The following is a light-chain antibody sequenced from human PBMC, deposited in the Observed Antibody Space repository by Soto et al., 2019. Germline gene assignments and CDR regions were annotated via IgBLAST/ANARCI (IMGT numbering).Light chain of an antibody. CDR1: KSFSASS. CDR3: QQYDSSPQT. Sequence: EIVLTQSPGTRSLSPGERATLSCRPSKSFSASSLAWYQQKPGQAPRLLFYGASSRATGIPDRFSGSGSGTDFTLTISRLEPEDFAVYYCQQYDSSPQTFGQGTKLEIK. J-gene: IGKJ2*01. V-gene: IGKV3-20*01. CDR2: GAS.